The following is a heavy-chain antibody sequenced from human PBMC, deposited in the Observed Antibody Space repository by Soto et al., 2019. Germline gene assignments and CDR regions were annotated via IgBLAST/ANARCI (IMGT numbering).Heavy chain of an antibody. CDR3: PRKSLAMLDVGVKCWQEAVDF. D-gene: IGHD2-2*01. CDR2: TSSSSSYI. V-gene: IGHV3-21*01. Sequence: RSMSLSREASGDHFGNYSMNWVCQTQGKGPEWVSSTSSSSSYIYYADSVKGRFTISRHNANKSLYLQMSSLRARGRGVYYCPRKSLAMLDVGVKCWQEAVDFLGQGTMDTV. J-gene: IGHJ3*01. CDR1: GDHFGNYS.